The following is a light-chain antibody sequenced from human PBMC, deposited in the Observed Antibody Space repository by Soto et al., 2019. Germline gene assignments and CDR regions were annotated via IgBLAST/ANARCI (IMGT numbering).Light chain of an antibody. CDR2: AVS. Sequence: QSVLTQPASVSGSPGPSITISCTGPSSDVDDYNYVSWYQQHPGKAPKLMIYAVSNRPSGVSNRFSVSGSGNTASLTISGLQAEDEADYYCSSYSSSSTLVVFGGGTKLTVL. CDR3: SSYSSSSTLVV. J-gene: IGLJ2*01. V-gene: IGLV2-14*01. CDR1: SSDVDDYNY.